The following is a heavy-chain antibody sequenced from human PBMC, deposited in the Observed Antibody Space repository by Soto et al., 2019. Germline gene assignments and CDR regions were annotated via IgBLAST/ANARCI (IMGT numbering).Heavy chain of an antibody. CDR1: GFTFRTYG. J-gene: IGHJ3*02. D-gene: IGHD2-2*01. V-gene: IGHV3-30*18. CDR3: AKDPGGDQLWKAFDI. Sequence: QMQVVESGGGVVQPGRSLRLSCAASGFTFRTYGMHWVRQAPGKGLDWVAGISYDGTKKYYADSVKGRFTISKDDSKKTLYVEMNSMRVEDTAVYYCAKDPGGDQLWKAFDIWGQGTMVTVPS. CDR2: ISYDGTKK.